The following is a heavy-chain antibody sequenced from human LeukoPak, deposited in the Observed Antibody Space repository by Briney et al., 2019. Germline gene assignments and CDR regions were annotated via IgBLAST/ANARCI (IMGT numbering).Heavy chain of an antibody. Sequence: GGTLRLSCAASGFTFSRSGMHWVRQAPGKGLEWAAFISDDGRRKYYADSVKGRFTISRDDYKNTVYLQMNSLRSEDTAMYYGGKDLTGGWSLDYWGQGTLVTVSS. CDR3: GKDLTGGWSLDY. V-gene: IGHV3-30*18. D-gene: IGHD6-19*01. CDR1: GFTFSRSG. CDR2: ISDDGRRK. J-gene: IGHJ4*02.